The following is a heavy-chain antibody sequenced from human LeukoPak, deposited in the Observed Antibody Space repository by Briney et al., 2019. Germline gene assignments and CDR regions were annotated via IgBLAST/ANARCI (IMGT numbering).Heavy chain of an antibody. CDR2: INSDGNSP. CDR1: GFTFSGYW. J-gene: IGHJ4*02. V-gene: IGHV3-74*01. CDR3: ANYGSVSYFAY. D-gene: IGHD3-10*01. Sequence: QPGGSLRLSCAASGFTFSGYWMHWVRQGPGKGLVWVARINSDGNSPTYADSVKGRFTISRDNSKNTLYLQMISLRAEDTAVYYCANYGSVSYFAYWGQGTLVTVSS.